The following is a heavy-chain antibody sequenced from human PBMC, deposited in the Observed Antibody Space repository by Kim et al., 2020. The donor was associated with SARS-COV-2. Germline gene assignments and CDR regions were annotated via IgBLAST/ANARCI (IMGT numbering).Heavy chain of an antibody. Sequence: NGNTNNAQSLQDRVTMTTDTSTNTAYMALGSLRSDDTAVYYCARDRQCGYWGQGTLVTVSS. J-gene: IGHJ4*02. CDR2: NGNT. V-gene: IGHV1-18*01. D-gene: IGHD6-19*01. CDR3: ARDRQCGY.